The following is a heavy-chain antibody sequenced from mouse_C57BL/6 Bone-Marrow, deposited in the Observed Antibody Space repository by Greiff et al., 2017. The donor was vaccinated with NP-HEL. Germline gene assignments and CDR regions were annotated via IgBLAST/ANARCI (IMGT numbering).Heavy chain of an antibody. CDR2: ISDGGSYT. Sequence: EVQLQESGGGLVKPGGSLKLSCAASGFTFSSYAMSWVRQTPEKRLEWVATISDGGSYTYYPDNVKGRFTISRDNAKNNLYLQMSHLKSEDTAMYYCARDIRGDYWGQGTSVTVSS. V-gene: IGHV5-4*01. CDR3: ARDIRGDY. CDR1: GFTFSSYA. J-gene: IGHJ4*01.